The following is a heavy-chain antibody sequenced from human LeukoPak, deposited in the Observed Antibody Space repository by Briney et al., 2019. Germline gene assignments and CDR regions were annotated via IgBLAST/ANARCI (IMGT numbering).Heavy chain of an antibody. CDR3: ARGEGAYGSGSYYPFDY. V-gene: IGHV3-11*01. D-gene: IGHD3-10*01. CDR2: ICSSGSTI. J-gene: IGHJ4*02. Sequence: GGSLRLSCAASGFTFSDYYMSWIRQAPGEGLGWVSYICSSGSTIYLADSVKGRFTISRDNAKNSLYLQMNSLRAEDPAVYYCARGEGAYGSGSYYPFDYWGQGTLVTVSS. CDR1: GFTFSDYY.